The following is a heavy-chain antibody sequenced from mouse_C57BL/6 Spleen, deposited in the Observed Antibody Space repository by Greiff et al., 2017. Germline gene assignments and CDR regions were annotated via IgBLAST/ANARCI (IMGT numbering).Heavy chain of an antibody. CDR2: IYPGDGDT. V-gene: IGHV1-80*01. J-gene: IGHJ4*01. CDR3: ARGIYHDGSGPLAMDY. D-gene: IGHD1-1*01. Sequence: QVQLQQSGAELVKPGASVKISCKASGYAFSSYWMNWVKQRPGKGLEWIGQIYPGDGDTNYNGKFKGKATLTADKSSSTAYMQLSSLTSEDSAVYFCARGIYHDGSGPLAMDYWGQGTSVTVSS. CDR1: GYAFSSYW.